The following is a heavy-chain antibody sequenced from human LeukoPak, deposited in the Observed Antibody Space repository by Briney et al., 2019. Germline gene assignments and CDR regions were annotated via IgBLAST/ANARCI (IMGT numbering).Heavy chain of an antibody. CDR3: ARDRRNWNFDY. CDR2: IYYSGST. D-gene: IGHD1-1*01. V-gene: IGHV4-39*07. J-gene: IGHJ4*02. CDR1: GGSISSSSYY. Sequence: PSETLSLTCTVSGGSISSSSYYWGWIRQPPGKGLEWIGSIYYSGSTYYNPSLKSRVTISVDTSKNQFSLKLSSVTAADTAVYYCARDRRNWNFDYWGQGTLVTVSS.